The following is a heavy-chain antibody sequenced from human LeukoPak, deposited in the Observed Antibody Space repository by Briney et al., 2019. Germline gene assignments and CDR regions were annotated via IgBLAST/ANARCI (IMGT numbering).Heavy chain of an antibody. CDR3: TSRVTYYDFWSGYYSLSFFDY. Sequence: PGGSLRLSCAASGFTFSNAWMSWVRQAPGKGLEWVGRIISKVDGGTADCAAPVKGRFTISRDDSKNTVYLQMNSLKTEDTAAYYCTSRVTYYDFWSGYYSLSFFDYWGQGTLVTVSS. D-gene: IGHD3-3*01. J-gene: IGHJ4*02. V-gene: IGHV3-15*01. CDR1: GFTFSNAW. CDR2: IISKVDGGTA.